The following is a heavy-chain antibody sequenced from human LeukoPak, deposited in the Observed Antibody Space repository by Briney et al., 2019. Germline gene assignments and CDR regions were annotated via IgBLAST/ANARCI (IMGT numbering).Heavy chain of an antibody. Sequence: GGSLRLSCAASGFTFSSYAMNWVRQVPGKGLERVSTISGSGGSTYYADSVKGRFTISRDNSKNTLYLQMNSLRDEDTAVYYCAKDLRWNPDAFDIWGQGTMVTVSS. V-gene: IGHV3-23*01. D-gene: IGHD1-1*01. CDR3: AKDLRWNPDAFDI. CDR2: ISGSGGST. CDR1: GFTFSSYA. J-gene: IGHJ3*02.